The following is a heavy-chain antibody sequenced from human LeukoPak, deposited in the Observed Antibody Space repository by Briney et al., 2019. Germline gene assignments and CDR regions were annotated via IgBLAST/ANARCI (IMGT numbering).Heavy chain of an antibody. CDR3: AKDRDAQPLAYFDY. J-gene: IGHJ4*02. CDR2: IRYDGSTK. V-gene: IGHV3-30*02. D-gene: IGHD3-10*01. CDR1: GFTFSNYG. Sequence: GGSLRLSCAASGFTFSNYGMHWVRQAPGKGLEWVAFIRYDGSTKYYADSVRGRFTISRDNSKNTLYLQMNSLRAEDTAVYYCAKDRDAQPLAYFDYWGQGTLVTVSS.